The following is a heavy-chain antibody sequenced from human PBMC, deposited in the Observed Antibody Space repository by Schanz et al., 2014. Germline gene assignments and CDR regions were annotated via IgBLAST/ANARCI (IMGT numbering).Heavy chain of an antibody. CDR3: AKYRGYYRVSGSYRELEY. V-gene: IGHV3-23*04. Sequence: VASGGGLVQPGGSLRLSCAASGFAVDNYYMSCVRQAPGRGLEWVSAISGSGGSTYYADSVKGRFTISRDNSKNTLYLQMNSLRAEDTAVYYCAKYRGYYRVSGSYRELEYWGQGTLVTVSS. CDR2: ISGSGGST. CDR1: GFAVDNYY. J-gene: IGHJ4*02. D-gene: IGHD3-10*01.